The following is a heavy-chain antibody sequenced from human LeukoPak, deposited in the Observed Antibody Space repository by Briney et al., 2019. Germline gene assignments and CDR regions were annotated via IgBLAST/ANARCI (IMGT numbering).Heavy chain of an antibody. CDR3: ASGADVKSVHYNDRTTYSYYFDY. D-gene: IGHD3-22*01. J-gene: IGHJ4*02. CDR1: GYTFTGYY. CDR2: INPNSGDT. V-gene: IGHV1-2*02. Sequence: ASVKVSCKASGYTFTGYYIHWVRQAPGQGLECMGWINPNSGDTNFAQKFQGRVTLTRDTSISTAYMELSSLNSEDTATYYCASGADVKSVHYNDRTTYSYYFDYWGQGALVTVSS.